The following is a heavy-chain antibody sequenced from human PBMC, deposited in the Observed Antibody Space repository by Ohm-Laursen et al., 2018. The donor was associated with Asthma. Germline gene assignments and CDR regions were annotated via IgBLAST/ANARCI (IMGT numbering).Heavy chain of an antibody. CDR2: IIPIFGTA. D-gene: IGHD4-17*01. J-gene: IGHJ4*02. CDR3: ARDHYGDTPVDY. CDR1: GGTFSSYA. V-gene: IGHV1-69*01. Sequence: SSVKVSCKASGGTFSSYAISWVRQAPGQGLEWMGGIIPIFGTANYAQKFQGRVTITADESTSTAYMELSSLRSDDTAVYYCARDHYGDTPVDYWGQGTLVTVSS.